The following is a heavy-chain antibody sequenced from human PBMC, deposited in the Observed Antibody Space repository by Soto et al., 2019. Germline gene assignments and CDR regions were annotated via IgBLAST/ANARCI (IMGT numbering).Heavy chain of an antibody. CDR1: GYTFTSYG. Sequence: ASVKVSCKASGYTFTSYGISWVRQAPGQGLEWMGWISAYNGNTNYAQKLQGRVTMTTETSTSTAYMELRSLRSDDTAVYYCARGEATSFRGVYYYHSSGNSIDHSGRVTMVT. V-gene: IGHV1-18*04. CDR2: ISAYNGNT. CDR3: ARGEATSFRGVYYYHSSGNSIDH. D-gene: IGHD3-22*01. J-gene: IGHJ2*01.